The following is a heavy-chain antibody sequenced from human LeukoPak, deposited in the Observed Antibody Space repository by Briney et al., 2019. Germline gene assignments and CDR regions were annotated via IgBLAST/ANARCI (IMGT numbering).Heavy chain of an antibody. CDR1: GYSFTTYW. CDR3: ARRPAQRGYFEY. D-gene: IGHD6-25*01. CDR2: IYPGDSET. J-gene: IGHJ4*02. V-gene: IGHV5-51*01. Sequence: GESLKISCKGSGYSFTTYWIAWVRQMPGKGPEWMGMIYPGDSETRHSPSFQSQVTISADKSISTAYLQWSSLKASDTAMYYCARRPAQRGYFEYWGQGTLVTVSS.